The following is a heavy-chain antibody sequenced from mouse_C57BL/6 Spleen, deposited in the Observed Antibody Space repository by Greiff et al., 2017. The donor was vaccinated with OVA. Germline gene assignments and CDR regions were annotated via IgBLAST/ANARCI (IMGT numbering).Heavy chain of an antibody. D-gene: IGHD2-3*01. CDR3: ARNGYSFLDY. J-gene: IGHJ2*01. V-gene: IGHV2-2*02. Sequence: VQLQQSGPGLVQPSQCLSITCTVSGFSFTSYGVYWVRQSPGKGLVWLGVIWSGGSTDYNAAFISRRSSSKDNSKSQVFFKMNSLKAKDTAIYYCARNGYSFLDYWGQGTTLTVST. CDR1: GFSFTSYG. CDR2: IWSGGST.